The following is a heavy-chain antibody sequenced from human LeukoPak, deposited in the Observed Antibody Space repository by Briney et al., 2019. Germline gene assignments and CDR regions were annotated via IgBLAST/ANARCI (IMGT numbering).Heavy chain of an antibody. D-gene: IGHD3-22*01. CDR3: AKTGSSGYYYLSDY. CDR1: GFPFSSYA. V-gene: IGHV3-23*01. Sequence: GGPLRLPCAPSGFPFSSYAMSWLRQAPGKGLEWVSAISGSGGITYYEDSVKRRFTITRDDSKNTLYLQKNSLRAEDTAVYYCAKTGSSGYYYLSDYWGQGTLVTVSS. CDR2: ISGSGGIT. J-gene: IGHJ4*02.